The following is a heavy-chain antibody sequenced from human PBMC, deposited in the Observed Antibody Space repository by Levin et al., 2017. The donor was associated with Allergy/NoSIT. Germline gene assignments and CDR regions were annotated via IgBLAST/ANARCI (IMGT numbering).Heavy chain of an antibody. J-gene: IGHJ3*02. Sequence: GGSLRLSCAASGFTFSSYGMHWVRQAPGKGLEWVAVIWYDGSNKYYADSVKGRFTISRDNSKNTLYLQMNSLRAEDTAVYYCARDGAYYYDSSVAFDIWGQGTMVTVSS. CDR1: GFTFSSYG. D-gene: IGHD3-22*01. V-gene: IGHV3-33*01. CDR3: ARDGAYYYDSSVAFDI. CDR2: IWYDGSNK.